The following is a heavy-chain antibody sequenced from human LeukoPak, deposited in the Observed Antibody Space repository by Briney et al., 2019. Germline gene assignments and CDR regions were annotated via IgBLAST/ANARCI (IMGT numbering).Heavy chain of an antibody. CDR3: ARRRGDGYNSPFDY. J-gene: IGHJ4*02. CDR2: IYPGDSDT. V-gene: IGHV5-51*01. CDR1: GYSFNNYW. Sequence: GESLKISCKGSGYSFNNYWIGWVRQMPGKGLEWMGNIYPGDSDTRYSPSFQGQVTISADKSISIAYLQWSSLKASDTAMYYCARRRGDGYNSPFDYWGQGTLVTVSS. D-gene: IGHD5-24*01.